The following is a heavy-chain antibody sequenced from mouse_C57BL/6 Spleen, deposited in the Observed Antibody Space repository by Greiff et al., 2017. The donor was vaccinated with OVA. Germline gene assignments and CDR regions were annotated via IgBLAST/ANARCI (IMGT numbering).Heavy chain of an antibody. Sequence: EVQLQQSGPELVKPGASVKISCKASGYTFTDYYMNWVKQSHGKSLEWIGDINPNNGGTSYNQKFKGKATLTVDKSSSTAYMELRSLTSEDSAVYYGARTGHYGSSYWFAYWGQGTLVTVSA. CDR1: GYTFTDYY. J-gene: IGHJ3*01. D-gene: IGHD1-1*01. V-gene: IGHV1-26*01. CDR2: INPNNGGT. CDR3: ARTGHYGSSYWFAY.